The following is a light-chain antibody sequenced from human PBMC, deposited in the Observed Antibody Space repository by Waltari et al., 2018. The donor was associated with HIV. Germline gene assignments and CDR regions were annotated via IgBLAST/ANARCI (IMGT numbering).Light chain of an antibody. J-gene: IGKJ5*01. CDR1: QSVGSK. Sequence: EIVMTQSPAPLSVSPGEIATLSCRASQSVGSKLAWYQQKPGQAPRLLIYGASTRATGIPARFSGSGSGIEFTLTISSLQSEDFAVYYCQQNSYWLPITFGQGTRLEI. CDR3: QQNSYWLPIT. CDR2: GAS. V-gene: IGKV3-15*01.